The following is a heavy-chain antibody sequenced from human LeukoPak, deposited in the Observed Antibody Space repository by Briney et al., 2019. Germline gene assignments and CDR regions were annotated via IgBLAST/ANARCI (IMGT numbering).Heavy chain of an antibody. CDR1: GYTFTGYS. V-gene: IGHV1-2*02. D-gene: IGHD6-13*01. CDR3: ARDYRFFQEQVGPYYSYGLDV. CDR2: INTNSGGT. Sequence: ASVKVSCKASGYTFTGYSIHWVRQAPGQGLEWMGWINTNSGGTNYAQKFQGRVTMTRDTSINTAYMELSRLRSDDTAVYYCARDYRFFQEQVGPYYSYGLDVWGQGITVTVSS. J-gene: IGHJ6*02.